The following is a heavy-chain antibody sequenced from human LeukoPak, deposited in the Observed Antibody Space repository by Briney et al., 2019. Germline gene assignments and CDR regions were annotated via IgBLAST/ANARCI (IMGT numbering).Heavy chain of an antibody. Sequence: APVKVSCKASGYTFTTYGINWVRQAPGQGPEWMGWISASNGKTSYAQKLQGRVTMTTDTSTSTAYMELRSLTSDDTAFYYCARGLRIAAQKSSFDYWGQGSLVTVSS. CDR3: ARGLRIAAQKSSFDY. D-gene: IGHD6-13*01. J-gene: IGHJ4*02. V-gene: IGHV1-18*01. CDR2: ISASNGKT. CDR1: GYTFTTYG.